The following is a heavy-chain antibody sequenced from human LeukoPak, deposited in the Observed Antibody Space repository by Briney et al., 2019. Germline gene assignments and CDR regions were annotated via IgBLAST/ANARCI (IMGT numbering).Heavy chain of an antibody. CDR3: ARVRSSTACYFDY. CDR2: IYTSGTT. Sequence: SQTLSLTCTVSGGSISSGNYYWSWIRQPAGKGLEWIGRIYTSGTTNYSPSLKSRVTMSVDTSKNQFSLNLSSVTAADTAVYYCARVRSSTACYFDYWGQGTLVTVSS. J-gene: IGHJ4*02. CDR1: GGSISSGNYY. V-gene: IGHV4-61*02. D-gene: IGHD2-2*01.